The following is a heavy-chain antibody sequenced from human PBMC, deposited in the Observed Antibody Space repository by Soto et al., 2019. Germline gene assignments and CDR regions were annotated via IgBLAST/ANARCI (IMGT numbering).Heavy chain of an antibody. Sequence: PGGSLRLSCAASGFTFSSYSMNWVRQAPGKGLQWISYISSSSNTIYYADSVKGRFTISRDYAKNSLYLQMNSLTDEDTAVYYCARDFQIGCSGGTCPPGYWGQGTLVTVSS. D-gene: IGHD2-15*01. CDR2: ISSSSNTI. V-gene: IGHV3-48*02. CDR1: GFTFSSYS. J-gene: IGHJ4*02. CDR3: ARDFQIGCSGGTCPPGY.